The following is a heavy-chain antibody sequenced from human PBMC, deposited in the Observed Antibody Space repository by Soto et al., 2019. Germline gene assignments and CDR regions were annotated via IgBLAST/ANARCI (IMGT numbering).Heavy chain of an antibody. CDR2: IWYDGSNK. J-gene: IGHJ4*02. CDR1: GFTFSSYG. CDR3: ARDRLGMTTVTTGLGY. D-gene: IGHD4-17*01. Sequence: QVQLVESGGGVVQPGRSPRLSCAASGFTFSSYGMHWVRQAPGKGLEWVAVIWYDGSNKYYADSVKGRFTISRDNSKNTLYLQMNSLRAEDTAVYYCARDRLGMTTVTTGLGYWGQGTLVTVSS. V-gene: IGHV3-33*01.